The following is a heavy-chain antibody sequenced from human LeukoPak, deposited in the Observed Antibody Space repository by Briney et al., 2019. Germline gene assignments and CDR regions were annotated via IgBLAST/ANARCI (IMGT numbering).Heavy chain of an antibody. CDR1: GGSINSGDYY. CDR2: IFASGNT. J-gene: IGHJ4*02. V-gene: IGHV4-61*02. CDR3: ARIRMSYDILTGYRY. Sequence: SQTLSPTCTVSGGSINSGDYYWNWIRQPAGKGLEWIGRIFASGNTNYNPSLKSRVTISVDTSKNQFSLKLSSVTAADTAVYYCARIRMSYDILTGYRYWGQGTLVTVSS. D-gene: IGHD3-9*01.